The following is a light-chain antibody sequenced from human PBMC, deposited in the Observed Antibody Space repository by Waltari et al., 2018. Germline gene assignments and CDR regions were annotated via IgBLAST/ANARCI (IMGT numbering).Light chain of an antibody. Sequence: EIVMTQSPLSLSVTLGEPASTSCRSRHSLLHSNGNNYLDWYLQKPGHSPQVLIYLGSNRASGVPDRFSGSGSGTDFTLGISRVEAEDVGVYYCMQARQTPNTFGQGTKLEIE. V-gene: IGKV2-28*01. J-gene: IGKJ2*01. CDR2: LGS. CDR1: HSLLHSNGNNY. CDR3: MQARQTPNT.